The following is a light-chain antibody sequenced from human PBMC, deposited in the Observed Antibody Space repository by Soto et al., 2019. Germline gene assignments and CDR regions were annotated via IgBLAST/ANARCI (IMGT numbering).Light chain of an antibody. CDR1: RSISNC. V-gene: IGKV3-11*01. CDR3: QQRSNWPPIT. CDR2: AAS. J-gene: IGKJ5*01. Sequence: EIVLTQSPDTLSLAPGERATLSCRASRSISNCLIWYQQKSGQAPRLLIYAASNRATGIPARFSGSGSGTDFTLTISSLEPEDFAVYYCQQRSNWPPITFGQGTRLEIK.